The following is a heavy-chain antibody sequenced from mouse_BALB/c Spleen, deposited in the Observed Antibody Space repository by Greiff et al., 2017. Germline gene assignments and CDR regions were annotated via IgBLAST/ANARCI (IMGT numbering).Heavy chain of an antibody. CDR2: ISYSGST. J-gene: IGHJ2*01. Sequence: VQLQQSGPGLVKPSQSLSLTCTVTGYSITSDYAWNWIRQFPGNKLEWMGYISYSGSTSYNPSLKSRISITRDTSKNQFFLQLNSVTTEDTATYYCAREYPYYFDYWGQGTTLTVSS. CDR1: GYSITSDYA. D-gene: IGHD2-10*02. CDR3: AREYPYYFDY. V-gene: IGHV3-2*02.